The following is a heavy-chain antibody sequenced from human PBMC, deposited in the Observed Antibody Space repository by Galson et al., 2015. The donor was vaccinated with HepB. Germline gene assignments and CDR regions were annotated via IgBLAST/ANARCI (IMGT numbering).Heavy chain of an antibody. CDR3: GRRVEGAFDA. J-gene: IGHJ3*01. CDR2: TLSDGTT. V-gene: IGHV3-23*01. Sequence: SLRLSCAASGFNFYAYTMGWVRQAPGKGLEWVSATLSDGTTSYIDSVRGRFTISRDNSKNTIYLQMNSLRVGDGAIYYCGRRVEGAFDAWGQGTMVTVSS. CDR1: GFNFYAYT.